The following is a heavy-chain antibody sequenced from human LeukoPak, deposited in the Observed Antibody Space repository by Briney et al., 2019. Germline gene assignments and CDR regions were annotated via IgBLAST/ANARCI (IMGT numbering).Heavy chain of an antibody. V-gene: IGHV3-7*01. Sequence: GGCLRLSCAASGFTLTSYWMNWVRQAPGKGLEWVANMKQDGREKYYVDSVKGRFTISRDNAKNLLFLQMNSLRAEDTAVYYCARDVRYSSGWVHYYYYYYMDVWGKGTTVTVSS. D-gene: IGHD6-19*01. CDR1: GFTLTSYW. J-gene: IGHJ6*03. CDR3: ARDVRYSSGWVHYYYYYYMDV. CDR2: MKQDGREK.